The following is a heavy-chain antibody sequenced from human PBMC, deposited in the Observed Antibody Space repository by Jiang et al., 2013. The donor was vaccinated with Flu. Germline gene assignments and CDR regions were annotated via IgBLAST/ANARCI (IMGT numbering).Heavy chain of an antibody. J-gene: IGHJ4*02. CDR2: IYYSGST. CDR3: ARHEGDSGYSPPFDY. CDR1: GGSISSYY. V-gene: IGHV4-59*08. Sequence: GLVKPSETLSLTCTVSGGSISSYYWSWIRQPPGKGLEWIGYIYYSGSTNYNPSLKSRVTISVDTSKNQFSLKLSSVTAADTAVYYCARHEGDSGYSPPFDYWGQGTLVTVSS. D-gene: IGHD5-12*01.